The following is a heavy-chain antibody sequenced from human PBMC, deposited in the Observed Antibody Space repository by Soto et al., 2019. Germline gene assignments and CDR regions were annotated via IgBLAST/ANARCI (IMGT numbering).Heavy chain of an antibody. J-gene: IGHJ4*02. D-gene: IGHD3-22*01. CDR3: ARGPPAYYDSSGYYKYFDY. CDR2: ISAYNGNT. V-gene: IGHV1-18*01. CDR1: GYTFTSYV. Sequence: QVQLVQSGAEVKKPGASVKVSCKASGYTFTSYVISWVRQAPGQGLEWMGWISAYNGNTNYAQKLQGRVTITTDTPMRTAYMELRSLRSDGTVVYYCARGPPAYYDSSGYYKYFDYWGKGTLVTVSS.